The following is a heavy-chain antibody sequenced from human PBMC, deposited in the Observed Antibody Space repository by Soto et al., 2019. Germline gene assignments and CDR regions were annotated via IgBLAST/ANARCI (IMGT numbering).Heavy chain of an antibody. V-gene: IGHV4-30-2*01. J-gene: IGHJ4*02. CDR2: IYHRGST. Sequence: SETLSLTCAVSGGSISSGGYSWSWIRQPPGKGLEWIGYIYHRGSTYYNQSLKSRVTISVDRSKNQFSLKLSSVTAADTAVYYCARAVYGDYGYYFDYWGRGTLVTVSS. CDR3: ARAVYGDYGYYFDY. D-gene: IGHD4-17*01. CDR1: GGSISSGGYS.